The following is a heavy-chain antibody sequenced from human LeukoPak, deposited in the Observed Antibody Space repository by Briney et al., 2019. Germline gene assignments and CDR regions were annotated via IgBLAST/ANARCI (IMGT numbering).Heavy chain of an antibody. D-gene: IGHD1-26*01. CDR1: GFTFSDYY. J-gene: IGHJ4*02. CDR3: VRSKVVGATLFDS. V-gene: IGHV3-11*04. CDR2: ISSSGSTI. Sequence: GGSLRLSCAASGFTFSDYYMSWIRQAPGKGLEWVSYISSSGSTIYYADSLKGRFTISRDNAKNSLFLQMNSLRAEDTALYYCVRSKVVGATLFDSWGQGTLVTVSS.